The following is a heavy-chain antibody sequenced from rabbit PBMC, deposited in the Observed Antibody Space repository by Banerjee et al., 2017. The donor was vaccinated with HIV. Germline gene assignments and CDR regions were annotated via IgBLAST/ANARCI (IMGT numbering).Heavy chain of an antibody. V-gene: IGHV1S40*01. CDR2: IGFGSTGNT. Sequence: QSLEESGGGLVQPEGSLTLTCTASGFSFSSRYYMCWVRQAPGKGLEWIGCIGFGSTGNTYYASWAKGRFTISKTSSTTVTLQMTSLTAADTATYFCVRDHARMLDLWGPGTLVTVS. CDR1: GFSFSSRYY. J-gene: IGHJ4*01. D-gene: IGHD6-1*01. CDR3: VRDHARMLDL.